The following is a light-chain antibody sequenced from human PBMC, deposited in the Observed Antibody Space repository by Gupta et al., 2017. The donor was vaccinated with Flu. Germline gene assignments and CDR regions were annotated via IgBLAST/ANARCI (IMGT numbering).Light chain of an antibody. CDR2: DAS. CDR3: QVRTSWPSIA. V-gene: IGKV3-11*01. J-gene: IGKJ5*01. Sequence: RAPTTLSASPGDRVTLSCRASQSVSSHLAWYQQKVGQAPRLLIYDASNRATGIPGRFSGGGTGTDFNLTISNLEPDDFALYYCQVRTSWPSIAFGQGTRLEIE. CDR1: QSVSSH.